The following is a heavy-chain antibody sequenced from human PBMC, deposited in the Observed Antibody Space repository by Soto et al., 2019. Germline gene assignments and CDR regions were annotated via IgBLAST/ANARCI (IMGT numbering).Heavy chain of an antibody. J-gene: IGHJ4*02. D-gene: IGHD6-6*01. Sequence: EVQLVESGGGLVKPGGSLRLSCAASGFTFSNAWMSWVRQAPGKGLEWVGRIKSKTDGGTTDYAAPVKGRFTISREDSKNTLYLQMNSLKTEDTAVYYCTTGLRYSSSSDYWGQGTLVTVSS. CDR1: GFTFSNAW. CDR2: IKSKTDGGTT. V-gene: IGHV3-15*01. CDR3: TTGLRYSSSSDY.